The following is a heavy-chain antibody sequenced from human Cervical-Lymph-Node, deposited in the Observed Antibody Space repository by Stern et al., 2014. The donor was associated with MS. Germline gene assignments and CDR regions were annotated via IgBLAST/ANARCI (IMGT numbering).Heavy chain of an antibody. CDR1: GFRFSTYG. V-gene: IGHV3-30*05. CDR3: ARDPQQWLVKMVFDY. CDR2: ISYDGSNK. D-gene: IGHD6-19*01. J-gene: IGHJ4*02. Sequence: VQLVESGGGVVQPGGSLRLSCTASGFRFSTYGMHWVRQAPGKGLQWVSFISYDGSNKYYADSVKGRFTVSRDNSKTTLFLQMNSLTAENTATYYCARDPQQWLVKMVFDYWGQGTLVTVSS.